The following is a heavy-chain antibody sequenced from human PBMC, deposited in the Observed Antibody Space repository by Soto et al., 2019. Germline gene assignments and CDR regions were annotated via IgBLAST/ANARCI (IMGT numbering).Heavy chain of an antibody. CDR2: IYYSGST. Sequence: SETLSLTCTVSGGSISSGGYYCSWIRQHPGKGLEWIGYIYYSGSTYYNPSLKSRVTISVDTSKNQFSLKLSSVTAADTAVYYCARALYSSFPRYYYYGMDVWGQGTTVTVS. J-gene: IGHJ6*02. CDR1: GGSISSGGYY. V-gene: IGHV4-30-4*08. D-gene: IGHD4-4*01. CDR3: ARALYSSFPRYYYYGMDV.